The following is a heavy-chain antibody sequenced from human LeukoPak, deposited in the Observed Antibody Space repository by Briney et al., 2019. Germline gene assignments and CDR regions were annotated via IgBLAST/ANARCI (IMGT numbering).Heavy chain of an antibody. Sequence: ASVTVSCKASGGTFSSYAISWLRQAPGQGLEWMGGIIPTFGTANYAQKFQGRVTITADESTSTAYMELSSLRAEDTAVYYCARDEFYDSSGESFDYWGQGTLVTVSS. D-gene: IGHD3-22*01. CDR2: IIPTFGTA. CDR1: GGTFSSYA. V-gene: IGHV1-69*13. J-gene: IGHJ4*02. CDR3: ARDEFYDSSGESFDY.